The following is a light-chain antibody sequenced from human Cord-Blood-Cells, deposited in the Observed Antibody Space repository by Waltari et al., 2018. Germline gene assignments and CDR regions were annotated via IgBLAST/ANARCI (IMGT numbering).Light chain of an antibody. V-gene: IGKV1-8*01. CDR3: QQYYSYPPT. CDR1: QGISSY. CDR2: AAS. Sequence: IRMTQSPSSFSASTGDRVTITCRASQGISSYLAWYQQKPAKAPKLLLYAASTLQSGVPSRFSGSGSGTDFTLTISCLQSEDFATYYCQQYYSYPPTFGQGTKVEIK. J-gene: IGKJ1*01.